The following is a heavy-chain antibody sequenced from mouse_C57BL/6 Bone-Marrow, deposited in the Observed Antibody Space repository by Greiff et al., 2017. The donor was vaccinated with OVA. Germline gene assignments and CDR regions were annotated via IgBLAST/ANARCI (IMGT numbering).Heavy chain of an antibody. CDR1: GYSFTGYY. V-gene: IGHV1-42*01. Sequence: VQLQQSGPELVKPGASVKISCKASGYSFTGYYMNWVKQSPEKSLEWIGEINPSTGGTTYNQKFKAKATLTVDKSSSTAYMQLKSLTSEDSAVYYCERRVYGSSHYYAMDYWGQGTSDTVSS. D-gene: IGHD1-1*01. CDR3: ERRVYGSSHYYAMDY. J-gene: IGHJ4*01. CDR2: INPSTGGT.